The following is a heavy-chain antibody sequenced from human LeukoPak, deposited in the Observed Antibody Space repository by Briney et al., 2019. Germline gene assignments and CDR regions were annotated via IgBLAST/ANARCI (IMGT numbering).Heavy chain of an antibody. J-gene: IGHJ4*02. V-gene: IGHV4-59*01. CDR1: GGSISSYY. CDR2: IYYSGST. D-gene: IGHD3-22*01. CDR3: ARGQSHYYDSSGYPDYFDY. Sequence: KPSETLSLTCTVSGGSISSYYWSWIRQPAGKGLEWIVYIYYSGSTNYNPSLKSRVTISVDTSKNQFSLKLSSVTAADTAVYYCARGQSHYYDSSGYPDYFDYWGQGTLVTVSS.